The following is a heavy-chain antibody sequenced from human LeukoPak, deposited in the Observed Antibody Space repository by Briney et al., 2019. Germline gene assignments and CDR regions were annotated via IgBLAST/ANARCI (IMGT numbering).Heavy chain of an antibody. D-gene: IGHD3-22*01. CDR1: GYTFTSYG. J-gene: IGHJ4*02. Sequence: ASVKVSCKASGYTFTSYGISWVRQAPGQGLEWMGWISAYNGNTNYAQKLQGRVTMTTDTSTSTAYMELRSLRSDDTAVYYCARASGYYDSSGYCDYWGQGTLVTVSS. CDR2: ISAYNGNT. V-gene: IGHV1-18*01. CDR3: ARASGYYDSSGYCDY.